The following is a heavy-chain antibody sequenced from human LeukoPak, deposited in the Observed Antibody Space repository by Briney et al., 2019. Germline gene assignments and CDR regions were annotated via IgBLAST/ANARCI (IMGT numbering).Heavy chain of an antibody. D-gene: IGHD1-14*01. CDR3: AREYKATPPNYYGMDV. V-gene: IGHV3-48*04. J-gene: IGHJ6*02. CDR1: GFTFSSYS. Sequence: PGGSLRLSCAASGFTFSSYSMNWVRQAPGKGLEWVSYISSSSSTIYYADSVKGRFTISRDNAKNSLYLQMNSLRAEDTAVYYCAREYKATPPNYYGMDVWGQGTTVTVSS. CDR2: ISSSSSTI.